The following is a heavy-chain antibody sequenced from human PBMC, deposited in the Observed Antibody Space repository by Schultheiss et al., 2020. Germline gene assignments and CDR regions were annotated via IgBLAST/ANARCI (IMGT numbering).Heavy chain of an antibody. CDR3: ARDASGSGWAGGYYYGMDV. J-gene: IGHJ6*02. CDR2: ISSSSSTI. V-gene: IGHV3-48*01. Sequence: GESLKISCAASGFTFSSYSMNWVRQAPGKGLEWVSYISSSSSTIYYADSVKGRFTISRDNAKNSLYLQMNSLRAEDTAVYYCARDASGSGWAGGYYYGMDVWGQGTTVTVSS. CDR1: GFTFSSYS. D-gene: IGHD6-19*01.